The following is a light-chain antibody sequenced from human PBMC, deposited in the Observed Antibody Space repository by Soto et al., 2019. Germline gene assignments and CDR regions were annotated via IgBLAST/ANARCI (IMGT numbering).Light chain of an antibody. CDR3: HQYDSIVQT. Sequence: SVVTLSLSTRERATLSCRASQSVRNSLLAWYQQKPGQPPRLLIYDASSRATATPERFSGSGSGTDFTLTISRLEPEDFAVYYCHQYDSIVQTFGQGSKVDIK. V-gene: IGKV3-20*01. CDR2: DAS. CDR1: QSVRNSL. J-gene: IGKJ1*01.